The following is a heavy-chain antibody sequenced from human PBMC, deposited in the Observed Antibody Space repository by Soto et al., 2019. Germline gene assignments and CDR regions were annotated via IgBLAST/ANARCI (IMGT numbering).Heavy chain of an antibody. J-gene: IGHJ6*03. Sequence: EVQLLQSGGGLEPTGGSLRLSCVASGYTFSTTAVTWVRQAPGKGLEWVSSINDIAKTAFYADSGKGRFPISRDNSKNTLYLQKISLTAEAAAVYYCVIFRGGGHYSTSTMDVWGKGTTVAVSS. CDR2: INDIAKTA. CDR1: GYTFSTTA. D-gene: IGHD3-10*01. V-gene: IGHV3-23*01. CDR3: VIFRGGGHYSTSTMDV.